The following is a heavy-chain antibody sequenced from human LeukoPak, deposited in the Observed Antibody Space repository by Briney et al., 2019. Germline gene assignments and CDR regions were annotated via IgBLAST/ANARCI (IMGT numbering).Heavy chain of an antibody. CDR2: ISSSSSTI. D-gene: IGHD3-16*02. CDR1: GFTFSSYS. CDR3: AREGLDYVWESYPIPFDY. J-gene: IGHJ4*02. Sequence: GGALRLSCAASGFTFSSYSINWVRQAPGKGLEWVSYISSSSSTIYYADSVKGRFPISRDNAKNSLYLQMNSLRAEDTAVYYCAREGLDYVWESYPIPFDYWGQGTLVTVSS. V-gene: IGHV3-48*01.